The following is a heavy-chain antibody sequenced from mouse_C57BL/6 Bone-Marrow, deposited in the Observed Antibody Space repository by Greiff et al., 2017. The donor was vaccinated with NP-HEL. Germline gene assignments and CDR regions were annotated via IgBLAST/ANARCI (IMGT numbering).Heavy chain of an antibody. J-gene: IGHJ3*01. CDR2: IYPRSGNT. CDR3: ARYYYGSRGDWFAY. CDR1: GYTFTSYG. Sequence: VQLQQSGAELARPGASVKLSCKASGYTFTSYGISWVKQRTGQGLEWIGEIYPRSGNTYYNEKFKGKATLTADKSSSTAYMELRSLTSEDSAVYFCARYYYGSRGDWFAYWGQGTLVTVSA. V-gene: IGHV1-81*01. D-gene: IGHD1-1*01.